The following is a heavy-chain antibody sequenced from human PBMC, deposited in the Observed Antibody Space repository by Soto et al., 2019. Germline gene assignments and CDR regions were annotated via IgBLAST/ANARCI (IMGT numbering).Heavy chain of an antibody. CDR3: ARVVGALGHWFDP. J-gene: IGHJ5*02. Sequence: GASVKVSCKASGYTFASYGISWVRQAPGQGLEWMGRISAYNGNTNYAQNLQGRVTMTTDTSTSTAYMELRSLRSDDTAVYYCARVVGALGHWFDPWGQGTLVTVSS. CDR1: GYTFASYG. D-gene: IGHD1-26*01. V-gene: IGHV1-18*01. CDR2: ISAYNGNT.